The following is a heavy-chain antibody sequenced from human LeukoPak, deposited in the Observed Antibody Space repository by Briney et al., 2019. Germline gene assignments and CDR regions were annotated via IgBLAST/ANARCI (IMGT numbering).Heavy chain of an antibody. CDR2: IWYDGSND. Sequence: GGSLRLSCAASGFIFKSYGMRWVRQAPGKGLEWVAVIWYDGSNDNYADSVKGRFTISRDNSKNTLYSQVNSLRVEDTAVYYCATQGGYWGQGTLVTVSS. CDR1: GFIFKSYG. V-gene: IGHV3-33*01. CDR3: ATQGGY. J-gene: IGHJ4*02. D-gene: IGHD3-16*01.